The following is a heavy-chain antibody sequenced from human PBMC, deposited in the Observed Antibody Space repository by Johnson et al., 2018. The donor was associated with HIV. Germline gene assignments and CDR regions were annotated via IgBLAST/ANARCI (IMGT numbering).Heavy chain of an antibody. J-gene: IGHJ3*02. V-gene: IGHV3-20*03. CDR3: ARDGVYSSPHDAFDI. CDR2: ITWNSGST. Sequence: APGKGLEWVSGITWNSGSTRYADSLRGRFTIWRDNAKNSMYMQMDNLRIEDTAVYYCARDGVYSSPHDAFDIWGQGTMVTVSS. D-gene: IGHD6-19*01.